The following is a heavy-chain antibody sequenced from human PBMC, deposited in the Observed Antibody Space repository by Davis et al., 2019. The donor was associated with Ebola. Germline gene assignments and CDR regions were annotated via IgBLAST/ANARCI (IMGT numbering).Heavy chain of an antibody. CDR1: GGTFSSYA. Sequence: SVKVSCKASGGTFSSYAISWVRQAPGQGLEWMGGIIPIFGTANYAQKFQGRVTITADKSTSTAYMELSSLRSEDTAVYYCAREVIFLGDCYSGCWFDPWGQGTLVTVSS. CDR3: AREVIFLGDCYSGCWFDP. D-gene: IGHD2-21*01. V-gene: IGHV1-69*06. CDR2: IIPIFGTA. J-gene: IGHJ5*02.